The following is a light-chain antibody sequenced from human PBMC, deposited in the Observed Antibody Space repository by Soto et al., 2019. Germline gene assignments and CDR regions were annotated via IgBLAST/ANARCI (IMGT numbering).Light chain of an antibody. J-gene: IGKJ1*01. CDR2: DAS. CDR3: QQHSNWPRT. Sequence: EIVLTQSPATLSSSPGERATLSCRASQSVSNYLAWFQQKPGQAPRLLIYDASKRATGGPARFSGSGSGPDFTLTISSQEPEDFAVYYCQQHSNWPRTFGQGTKVEIK. CDR1: QSVSNY. V-gene: IGKV3-11*01.